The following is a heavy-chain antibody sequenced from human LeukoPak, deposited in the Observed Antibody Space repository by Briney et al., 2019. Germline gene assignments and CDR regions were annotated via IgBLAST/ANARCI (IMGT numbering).Heavy chain of an antibody. CDR1: GFTFSNAW. V-gene: IGHV3-15*01. CDR2: IKSKTDGGTT. Sequence: GGSLRLSCAASGFTFSNAWMSWVRQAPGKGLEWVGRIKSKTDGGTTDYAAPVKGRFTISRDNSKNTLYLQMNSLREDDTAVYYCARVATNGHSSVWDPQDALDIWGQGTLVTVSS. J-gene: IGHJ3*02. CDR3: ARVATNGHSSVWDPQDALDI. D-gene: IGHD3-22*01.